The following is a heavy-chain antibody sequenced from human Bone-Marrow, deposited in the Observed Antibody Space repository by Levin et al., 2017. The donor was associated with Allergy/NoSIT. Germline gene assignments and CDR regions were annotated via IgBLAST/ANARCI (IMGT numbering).Heavy chain of an antibody. D-gene: IGHD6-19*01. CDR2: NLYGGGA. J-gene: IGHJ4*02. CDR3: ATLGDRRGWTFDY. Sequence: SETLSLTCTVSGGSIKTYYWSWIRQPPGKGLEWIGYNLYGGGAKYSPSLESRVSISLDTYKNTFSLTLSSVTAADTAVYYCATLGDRRGWTFDYWGQGTQVTVSS. V-gene: IGHV4-59*01. CDR1: GGSIKTYY.